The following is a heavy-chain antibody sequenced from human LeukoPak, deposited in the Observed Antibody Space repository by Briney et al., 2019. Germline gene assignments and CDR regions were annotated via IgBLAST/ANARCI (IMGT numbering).Heavy chain of an antibody. V-gene: IGHV1-69*10. CDR3: ARGDLGLWFGESTYGMDV. Sequence: VKVSCKASGGTFSSYAISWVRQAPGQGLEWMGRIIPILGIANYAQKFQGRVTITADKSTSTAYMELSSLRSEDTAVYYCARGDLGLWFGESTYGMDVWGQGTTVTVSS. J-gene: IGHJ6*02. CDR2: IIPILGIA. CDR1: GGTFSSYA. D-gene: IGHD3-10*01.